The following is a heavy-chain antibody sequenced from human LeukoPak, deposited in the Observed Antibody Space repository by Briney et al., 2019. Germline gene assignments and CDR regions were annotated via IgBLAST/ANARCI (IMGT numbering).Heavy chain of an antibody. J-gene: IGHJ5*02. D-gene: IGHD1-7*01. CDR1: GFTFSSYW. CDR2: INHNGNVN. CDR3: ARTNWNSGGVDWFDP. Sequence: GGSLRLSCAASGFTFSSYWMNWARQAPGKGLEWVASINHNGNVNYYVDSVKGRFTISRDNAKNSLYLQMNSLRAEDTAVYYCARTNWNSGGVDWFDPWGQGTLVTVSS. V-gene: IGHV3-7*01.